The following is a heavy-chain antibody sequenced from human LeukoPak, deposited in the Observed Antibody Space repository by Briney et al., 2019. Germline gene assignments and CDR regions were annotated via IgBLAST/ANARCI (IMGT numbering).Heavy chain of an antibody. CDR1: GYSISSGYY. Sequence: SETLSLTCTVSGYSISSGYYWGWIRQPPGKGLEWIGSMYHSGSTYYNPSLKSRVTISVDTSKNQFSLKLSSVTAADTAVYYCARGAYDSSGLNWFDPWGQGTLVTVSS. J-gene: IGHJ5*02. D-gene: IGHD3-22*01. CDR2: MYHSGST. V-gene: IGHV4-38-2*02. CDR3: ARGAYDSSGLNWFDP.